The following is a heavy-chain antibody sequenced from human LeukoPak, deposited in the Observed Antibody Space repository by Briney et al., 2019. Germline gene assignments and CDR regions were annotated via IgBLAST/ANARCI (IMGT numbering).Heavy chain of an antibody. D-gene: IGHD6-19*01. V-gene: IGHV3-7*01. CDR3: ARASAVAGTRDY. Sequence: PGGSLRLSCAASGFSFSTYWMSWVRQAPGKGLEWVANIKPDGSDKYYVDSVKGRFTISRDNAKNSLYPQMNSLRAEDSALYYCARASAVAGTRDYWGQGTLATVSS. J-gene: IGHJ4*02. CDR2: IKPDGSDK. CDR1: GFSFSTYW.